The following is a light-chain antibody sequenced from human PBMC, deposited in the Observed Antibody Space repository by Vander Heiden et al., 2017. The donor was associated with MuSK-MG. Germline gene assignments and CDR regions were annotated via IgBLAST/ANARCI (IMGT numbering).Light chain of an antibody. V-gene: IGKV1-39*01. CDR1: QSISSY. CDR3: QQNDSSLIFT. Sequence: DIQLTQSPSSLSASVGDRVTITCRASQSISSYLNWYQQKPGKAPKLLIYAASSLQSGVPSRCSGSGSGTDYTRTISSLQPEDFAADYCQQNDSSLIFTFGRGTKVDIK. J-gene: IGKJ3*01. CDR2: AAS.